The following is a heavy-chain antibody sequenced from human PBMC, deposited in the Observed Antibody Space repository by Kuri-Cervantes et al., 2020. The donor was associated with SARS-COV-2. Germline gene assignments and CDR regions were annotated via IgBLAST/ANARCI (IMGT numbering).Heavy chain of an antibody. J-gene: IGHJ4*02. V-gene: IGHV4-61*02. CDR3: ASNPNYDFWSGYFDY. D-gene: IGHD3-3*01. CDR1: GGSISSGSYY. CDR2: TCTSGST. Sequence: SCTVSGGSISSGSYYWSWIRQPAGKGLEWIGRTCTSGSTNYNPSLKSRVTISVDTSKNQFSLKLSSVTAADTAVYYCASNPNYDFWSGYFDYWGQGTLVTVSS.